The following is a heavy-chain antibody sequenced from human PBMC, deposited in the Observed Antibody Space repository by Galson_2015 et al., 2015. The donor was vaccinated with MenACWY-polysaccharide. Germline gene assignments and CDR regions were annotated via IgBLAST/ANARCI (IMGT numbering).Heavy chain of an antibody. CDR3: ARPSYSSSWNPFDY. V-gene: IGHV5-51*01. J-gene: IGHJ4*02. CDR2: IFPGDSDT. Sequence: GLEWMGVIFPGDSDTRYSPSFQGQVTISADKSISTAYLQWSSLKASDTAMYYCARPSYSSSWNPFDYWGQGTLVTVSS. D-gene: IGHD6-13*01.